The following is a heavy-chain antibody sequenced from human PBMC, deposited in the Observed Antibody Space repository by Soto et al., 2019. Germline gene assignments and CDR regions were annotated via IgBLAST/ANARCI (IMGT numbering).Heavy chain of an antibody. CDR2: IYYSGST. CDR1: GGTIGNGVYY. D-gene: IGHD5-18*01. CDR3: ARDYRSYGPNNDYYGMDA. V-gene: IGHV4-31*03. Sequence: SETLSLTCTVSGGTIGNGVYYLSWILQDPGKGLEWIGYIYYSGSTYYNPSLKSRVTISVDTSKNQFSLKLSSVTAADTVVYYWARDYRSYGPNNDYYGMDAWGQGTTVTVSS. J-gene: IGHJ6*02.